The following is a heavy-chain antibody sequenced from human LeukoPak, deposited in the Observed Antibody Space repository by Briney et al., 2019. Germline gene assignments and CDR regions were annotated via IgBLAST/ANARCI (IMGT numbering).Heavy chain of an antibody. V-gene: IGHV3-30*02. CDR2: IQSDGSKT. J-gene: IGHJ6*02. CDR1: GFSFSNYG. CDR3: AKRYCKSATCRSDMDA. D-gene: IGHD2-15*01. Sequence: PGGSLRLSCAASGFSFSNYGMHWVRQAPGKGLEWVALIQSDGSKTYSADSVKGRFTISRDNTRNTLYLQMDRLRPEDTAVYYCAKRYCKSATCRSDMDAWGQGTTVTVS.